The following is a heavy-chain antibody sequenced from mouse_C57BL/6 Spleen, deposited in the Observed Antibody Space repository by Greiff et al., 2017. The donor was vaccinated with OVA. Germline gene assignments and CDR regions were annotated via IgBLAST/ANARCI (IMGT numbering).Heavy chain of an antibody. Sequence: QVQLKQPGAELVRPGSSVKLSCKASGYTFTSYWMHWVKQRPIQGLEWIGNIDPSDSETHYNQKFKDKATLTVDKSSSTAYMQLSSLTSEDSAVYYCAREGGTRGYYFDYWGQGTTLTVSS. CDR2: IDPSDSET. V-gene: IGHV1-52*01. CDR3: AREGGTRGYYFDY. CDR1: GYTFTSYW. D-gene: IGHD3-3*01. J-gene: IGHJ2*01.